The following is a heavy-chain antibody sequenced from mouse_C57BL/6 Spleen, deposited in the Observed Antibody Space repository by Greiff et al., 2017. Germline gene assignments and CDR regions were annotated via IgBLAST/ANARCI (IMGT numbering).Heavy chain of an antibody. CDR2: ISSGSSTI. Sequence: EVKLVESGGGLVKPGGSLKLSCAASGFTFTGYGMHWVRQAPEKGLEWVAYISSGSSTIYYADTVKGRFTIFTDNAKNTLFLQKTRLRSEDTAMYYCERWYDYGPYYFDDWGQGTTLTVSS. V-gene: IGHV5-17*01. D-gene: IGHD2-4*01. CDR1: GFTFTGYG. CDR3: ERWYDYGPYYFDD. J-gene: IGHJ2*01.